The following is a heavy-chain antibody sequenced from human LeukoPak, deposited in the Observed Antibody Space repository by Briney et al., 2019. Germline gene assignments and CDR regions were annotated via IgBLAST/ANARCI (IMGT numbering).Heavy chain of an antibody. Sequence: ASVKVSCKASGYTFTSYDINWVRQATGQGLEWMGWMNPNSGNTGYAQKFQGRITMTRNTSISTAYMELSSLRSEDTAVYYCARASEVRYYDFWSGYSNYYYYYGMDVWGQGTTVTVSS. V-gene: IGHV1-8*01. CDR1: GYTFTSYD. CDR2: MNPNSGNT. CDR3: ARASEVRYYDFWSGYSNYYYYYGMDV. D-gene: IGHD3-3*01. J-gene: IGHJ6*02.